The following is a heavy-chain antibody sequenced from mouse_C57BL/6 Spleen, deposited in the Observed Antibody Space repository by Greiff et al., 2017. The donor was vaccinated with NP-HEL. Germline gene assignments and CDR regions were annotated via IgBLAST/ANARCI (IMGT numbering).Heavy chain of an antibody. D-gene: IGHD3-2*02. V-gene: IGHV1-55*01. CDR1: GYTFTSYW. CDR3: ARAQLRLRYFDY. CDR2: IYPGSGST. Sequence: VQLQQPGAELVKPGASVKMSCKASGYTFTSYWITWVKQRPGQGLEWIGDIYPGSGSTNYNEKFKSKATLTVDTSSSTTYMQLSSLTSEDSAVYYCARAQLRLRYFDYWGQGTTLTVSS. J-gene: IGHJ2*01.